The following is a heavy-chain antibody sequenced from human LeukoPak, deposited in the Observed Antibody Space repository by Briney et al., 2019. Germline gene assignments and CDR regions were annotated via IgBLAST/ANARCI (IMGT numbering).Heavy chain of an antibody. CDR1: GGSISPYY. J-gene: IGHJ4*02. V-gene: IGHV4-59*01. CDR2: IYYSGTT. D-gene: IGHD2-15*01. Sequence: PSETLSLTCSVSGGSISPYYWSWIRQPPGKGLEWIGYIYYSGTTNHNPSLQSRVTISVATSKNQFSLKLSSVTAADTALYYCARDRASAGGFDYWGQGTLVTVSS. CDR3: ARDRASAGGFDY.